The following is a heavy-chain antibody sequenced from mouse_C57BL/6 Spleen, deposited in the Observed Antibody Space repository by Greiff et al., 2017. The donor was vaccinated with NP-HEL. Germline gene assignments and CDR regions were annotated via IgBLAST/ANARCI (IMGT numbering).Heavy chain of an antibody. CDR1: GFTFSDYY. V-gene: IGHV5-16*01. J-gene: IGHJ4*01. CDR2: INYDGSST. Sequence: EVMLVESEGGLVQPGSSMKLSCTASGFTFSDYYMAWVRQVPEKGLEWVANINYDGSSTYYLDSLKSRFIISRDNAKNILYLQMSSLKSEDTATYYCARDGGSYYAMDYWGQGTSVTVSS. CDR3: ARDGGSYYAMDY.